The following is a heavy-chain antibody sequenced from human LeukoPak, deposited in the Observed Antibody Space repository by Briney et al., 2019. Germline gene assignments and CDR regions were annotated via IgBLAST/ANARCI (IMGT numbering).Heavy chain of an antibody. CDR3: ARLREIPVFGVVTKSTSYFDY. CDR2: IYSDNT. Sequence: PGGSLRLSCTVSGFTVSSNSMSWVRQAPGKGLEWVSFIYSDNTHYSDSVKGRFTISRDNAKNSLYLQMNSLRAEDTAVYYCARLREIPVFGVVTKSTSYFDYRGQGTLVTVSS. J-gene: IGHJ4*02. V-gene: IGHV3-53*01. CDR1: GFTVSSNS. D-gene: IGHD3-3*01.